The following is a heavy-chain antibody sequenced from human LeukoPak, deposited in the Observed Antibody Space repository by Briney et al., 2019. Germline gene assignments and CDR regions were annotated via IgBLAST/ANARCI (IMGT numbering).Heavy chain of an antibody. CDR3: AKDLRRTVVPAANDY. CDR2: ISGSGGST. D-gene: IGHD2-2*01. CDR1: GFTFSSYA. J-gene: IGHJ4*02. Sequence: GGSLRLSCAASGFTFSSYAMSWVRQAPGKGLEWVSAISGSGGSTYYADSVKGRFTISRDNSKNTLYLQMNSLRAEDTAVYYCAKDLRRTVVPAANDYWGQGTLVTVSS. V-gene: IGHV3-23*01.